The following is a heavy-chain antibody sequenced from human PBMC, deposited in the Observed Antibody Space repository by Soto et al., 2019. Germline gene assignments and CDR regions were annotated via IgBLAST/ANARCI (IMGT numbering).Heavy chain of an antibody. D-gene: IGHD1-26*01. Sequence: LRLSCVASGFTFSGYSVNWVRQAPGKGLEWVSYISSGSKTIFYADSVKGRFTVSRDNAKNSQFLQMNSPRDDDTAVYYCAREDILGARSFDYWGRGTLVTVSS. CDR1: GFTFSGYS. J-gene: IGHJ4*02. CDR3: AREDILGARSFDY. V-gene: IGHV3-48*02. CDR2: ISSGSKTI.